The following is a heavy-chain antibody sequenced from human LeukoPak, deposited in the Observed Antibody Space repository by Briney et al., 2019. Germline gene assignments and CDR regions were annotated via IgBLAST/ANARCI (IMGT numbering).Heavy chain of an antibody. J-gene: IGHJ4*02. CDR1: GYSISSGYY. Sequence: PSETLSPTCTVSGYSISSGYYWSWIRQPPGKGLEWIGEINHSGSTNYNPSLKSRVTISVDTSKNQFSLKLSSVTAADTAVYYCARRRYFDWFRYFDYWGQGTLVTVSS. CDR2: INHSGST. V-gene: IGHV4-38-2*02. CDR3: ARRRYFDWFRYFDY. D-gene: IGHD3-9*01.